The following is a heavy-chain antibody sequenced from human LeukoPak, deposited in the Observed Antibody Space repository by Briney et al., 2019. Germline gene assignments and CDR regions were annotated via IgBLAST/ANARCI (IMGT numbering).Heavy chain of an antibody. V-gene: IGHV1-46*01. Sequence: ASVKVSCKASGYTFTSNYIHWVRQAPGQGLEWMGMICPRDGSTSYAQKFQGRVTVTRGTSTSTVHMELSGLRSEDTAVYYCARDQEGFDYWGQGTLATVSS. J-gene: IGHJ4*02. CDR2: ICPRDGST. CDR3: ARDQEGFDY. CDR1: GYTFTSNY.